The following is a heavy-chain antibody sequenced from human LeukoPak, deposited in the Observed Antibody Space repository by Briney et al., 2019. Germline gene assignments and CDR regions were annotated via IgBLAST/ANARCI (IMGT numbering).Heavy chain of an antibody. D-gene: IGHD6-19*01. CDR1: GGSISSGGYS. CDR3: ARGPGLAVAGTGFDY. V-gene: IGHV4-31*03. J-gene: IGHJ4*02. CDR2: IFYSGST. Sequence: PSETLSLTCTVSGGSISSGGYSWSWIRQHPRKGLEWIGYIFYSGSTYYNPSLKSRVTISVDASKNQFSLKLTSVTAADTAVYYCARGPGLAVAGTGFDYWGQGTLVTVSS.